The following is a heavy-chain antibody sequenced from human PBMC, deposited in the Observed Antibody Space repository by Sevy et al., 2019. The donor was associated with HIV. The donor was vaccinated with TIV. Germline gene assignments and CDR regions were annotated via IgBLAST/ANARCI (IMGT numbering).Heavy chain of an antibody. V-gene: IGHV4-59*01. Sequence: SETLSLTCTVSGGSISSYYWSWIRQPPGKGLEWIGYIYYSGSTNYNPSLKSRVTISVDTSKNQFSLKLSSVTAADTTVYYCARDMLGYCSSTSCYAEGYFVYWGQGTLVTVSS. D-gene: IGHD2-2*01. CDR1: GGSISSYY. CDR3: ARDMLGYCSSTSCYAEGYFVY. J-gene: IGHJ4*02. CDR2: IYYSGST.